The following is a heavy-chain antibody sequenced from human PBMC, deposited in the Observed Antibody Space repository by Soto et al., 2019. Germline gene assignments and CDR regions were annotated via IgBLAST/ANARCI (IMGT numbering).Heavy chain of an antibody. CDR2: INHSGST. CDR1: GGSFSGYY. Sequence: LSLTCAVYGGSFSGYYWSWIRQPPGKGLEWIGEINHSGSTNYNPSLKSRVTISVDTSKNQFSLKLSSVTAGDTAIYYCATYTGNFLWGYWGQGTLVTVSS. CDR3: ATYTGNFLWGY. V-gene: IGHV4-34*01. J-gene: IGHJ4*02. D-gene: IGHD1-26*01.